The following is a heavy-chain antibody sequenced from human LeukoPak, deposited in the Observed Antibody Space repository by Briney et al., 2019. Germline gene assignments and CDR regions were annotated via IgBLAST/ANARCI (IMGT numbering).Heavy chain of an antibody. CDR1: GDSISGSRFY. J-gene: IGHJ4*02. CDR2: ILYTGRT. Sequence: SETLSLTCTVSGDSISGSRFYWAWIRQPPGKRLEWIGSILYTGRTFYNPSLKSRVTISVDTSKNQFSLRLGSVTASDTAVYYCARRDVGATIDYWGQGTLVTVSS. D-gene: IGHD1-26*01. V-gene: IGHV4-39*01. CDR3: ARRDVGATIDY.